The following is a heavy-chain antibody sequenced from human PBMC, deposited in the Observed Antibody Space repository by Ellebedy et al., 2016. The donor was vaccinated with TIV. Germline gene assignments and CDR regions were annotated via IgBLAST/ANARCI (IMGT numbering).Heavy chain of an antibody. J-gene: IGHJ4*02. V-gene: IGHV3-53*01. CDR2: IYSGGST. D-gene: IGHD3-22*01. CDR3: ERVGYYYDSSGYN. Sequence: GESLKISXAASGFTVSSNYMSWVRQAPGKGLEWVSVIYSGGSTYYADSVKGRFTISRDNSKNTLYLQMNSLRAEDTAVYYCERVGYYYDSSGYNWGQGTLVTVSS. CDR1: GFTVSSNY.